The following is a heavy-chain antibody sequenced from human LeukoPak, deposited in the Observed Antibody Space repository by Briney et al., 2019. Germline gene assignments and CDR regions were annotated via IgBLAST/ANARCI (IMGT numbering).Heavy chain of an antibody. CDR3: ARVRGDFETD. V-gene: IGHV4-59*01. Sequence: SETLSLTCSVSGGSISSYYWAWIRQPPGKGLEWIGYRYYSGSTTYNPSLKSRVTISVDTSKSQFSLKLISVTAADTAIYYCARVRGDFETDWGQGTLVTVSS. CDR1: GGSISSYY. J-gene: IGHJ1*01. CDR2: RYYSGST. D-gene: IGHD3-16*01.